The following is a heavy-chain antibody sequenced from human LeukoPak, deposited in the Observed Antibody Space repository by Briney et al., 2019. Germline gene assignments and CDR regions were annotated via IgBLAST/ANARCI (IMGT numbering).Heavy chain of an antibody. V-gene: IGHV1-2*02. Sequence: ASVKVSCKSSGYTFTDYYIHWVRQAPGQGLEGMGWIIPNSGGTNYAQKFQGRVTMSRDTSISTAYMELSRLRSDDTAVYYCTKVGFNAWGQGTLVTVSS. CDR3: TKVGFNA. CDR1: GYTFTDYY. CDR2: IIPNSGGT. J-gene: IGHJ5*02.